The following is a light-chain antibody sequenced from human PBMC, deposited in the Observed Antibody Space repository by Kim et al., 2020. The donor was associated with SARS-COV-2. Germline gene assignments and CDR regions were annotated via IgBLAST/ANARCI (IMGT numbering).Light chain of an antibody. CDR1: KLGDKY. V-gene: IGLV3-1*01. CDR2: QDS. J-gene: IGLJ3*02. Sequence: SYELTQPPSVSVSPGQTASITCSGDKLGDKYACWYQQKPGQSPVLVIYQDSKRPSGIPERFSGSNYGNTATLTISGTQAMDEADYYCQACDSTWVFGGGT. CDR3: QACDSTWV.